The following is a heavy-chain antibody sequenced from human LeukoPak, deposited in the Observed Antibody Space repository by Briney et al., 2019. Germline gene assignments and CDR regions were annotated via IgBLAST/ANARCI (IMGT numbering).Heavy chain of an antibody. CDR3: AKDQVNYYGSGSNY. CDR2: ISGSGGST. J-gene: IGHJ4*02. Sequence: GGSLRLSCAASGFTFSSYAMHWVRQAPGKGLEWVSAISGSGGSTYYADSVKGRFTISRDNSKNTLYLQMNSLRAEDTAVYYCAKDQVNYYGSGSNYWGQGTLVTVSS. V-gene: IGHV3-23*01. CDR1: GFTFSSYA. D-gene: IGHD3-10*01.